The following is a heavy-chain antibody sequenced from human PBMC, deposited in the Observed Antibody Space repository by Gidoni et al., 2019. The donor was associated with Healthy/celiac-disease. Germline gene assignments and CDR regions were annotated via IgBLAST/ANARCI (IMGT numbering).Heavy chain of an antibody. V-gene: IGHV3-9*01. CDR3: AKDMWRFLEWYPAYGMDV. Sequence: EVQLVASGVGLVQPGRSLRLSGAASGFTFDDYATHWVLQAPGQGLEWVSGISWNSGSIGYAESVKGRFTISRDNAKNSLYLQMNSLRAEDTALYYCAKDMWRFLEWYPAYGMDVWGQGTTVTVSS. CDR1: GFTFDDYA. CDR2: ISWNSGSI. J-gene: IGHJ6*02. D-gene: IGHD3-3*01.